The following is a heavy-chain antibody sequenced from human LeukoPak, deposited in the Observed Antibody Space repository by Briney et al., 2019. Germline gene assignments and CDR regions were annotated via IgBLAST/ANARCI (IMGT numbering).Heavy chain of an antibody. J-gene: IGHJ4*02. CDR3: ARLYDISGYYFDY. V-gene: IGHV4-39*01. CDR2: LSYSGST. Sequence: SETLSLTCTVSGGPISSSSYYWGWIRQPPGKGLEWIGSLSYSGSTSYYPSLESRLTISVDTSKDQLSLKLSSVTAADTAVYYCARLYDISGYYFDYWGQGTPVTVSS. CDR1: GGPISSSSYY. D-gene: IGHD3-22*01.